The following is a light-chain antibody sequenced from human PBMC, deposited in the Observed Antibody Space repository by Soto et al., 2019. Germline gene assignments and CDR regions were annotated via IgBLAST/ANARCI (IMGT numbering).Light chain of an antibody. CDR3: QQFSSYPLT. CDR2: DAS. CDR1: QTVRNNY. Sequence: VVLTQSPCTLSLSPLERATLSFMSSQTVRNNYLAWYQQKPGQAPRLLIYDASSRATGIPDRFRGGGSGTDFTLTISRLEPEDFAVYYCQQFSSYPLTFGGGTKVDIK. J-gene: IGKJ4*01. V-gene: IGKV3-20*01.